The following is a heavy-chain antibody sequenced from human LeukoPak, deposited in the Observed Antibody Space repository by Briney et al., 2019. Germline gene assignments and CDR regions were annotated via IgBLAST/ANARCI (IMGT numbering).Heavy chain of an antibody. V-gene: IGHV3-53*01. Sequence: GGSLRLSCAASGLTVSSNYMSWVRQAPGKGLERVSVIYSGGSTYYADSVKGRFTISRDNAENSLYLQMNSLRVEDTALYYCARDLAYSRLDYWGQGMLVTVSS. J-gene: IGHJ4*02. CDR1: GLTVSSNY. CDR3: ARDLAYSRLDY. D-gene: IGHD5-18*01. CDR2: IYSGGST.